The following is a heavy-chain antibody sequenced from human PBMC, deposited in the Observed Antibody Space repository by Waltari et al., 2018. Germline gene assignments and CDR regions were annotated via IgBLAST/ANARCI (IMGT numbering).Heavy chain of an antibody. J-gene: IGHJ4*02. D-gene: IGHD3-10*01. CDR1: GLTFSKFW. Sequence: EVQLVESGGGLVQPGGSLRLSCAASGLTFSKFWMSWVRQAPGKGVEWVASIKEDGGEKYYVDSLNGRIIISRDNAKNSLYLQMNSLRVEDTAVYYCARDRGYFDYWGLGTLVTVSS. V-gene: IGHV3-7*01. CDR3: ARDRGYFDY. CDR2: IKEDGGEK.